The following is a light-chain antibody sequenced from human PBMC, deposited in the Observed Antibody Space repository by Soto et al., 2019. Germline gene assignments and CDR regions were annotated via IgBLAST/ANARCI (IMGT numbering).Light chain of an antibody. CDR2: TAS. Sequence: EIVLTQSPGTLSLSPGERATLSCRASQSVSSSSLAWYQQRPGQAPRLLIFTASSRATGTPDRFSGSGSGTDFTLTISRLEPEDFAVYYCQQYSNWPRYTFGQGTKLGIK. CDR3: QQYSNWPRYT. CDR1: QSVSSSS. V-gene: IGKV3-20*01. J-gene: IGKJ2*01.